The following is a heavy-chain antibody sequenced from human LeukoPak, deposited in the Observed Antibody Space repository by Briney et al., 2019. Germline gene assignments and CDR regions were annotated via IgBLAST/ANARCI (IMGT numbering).Heavy chain of an antibody. CDR2: IIPIFGTA. V-gene: IGHV1-69*06. CDR1: GGTFSSYA. J-gene: IGHJ4*02. D-gene: IGHD2-15*01. Sequence: SVKVSCKASGGTFSSYAISWVRQAPGQGLEWMGGIIPIFGTANYAQKFQGRVTITADKSTSTAYMELSSLRSEDTAVYYCASLLSYCSGGSCVDYWGQGTLVTVSS. CDR3: ASLLSYCSGGSCVDY.